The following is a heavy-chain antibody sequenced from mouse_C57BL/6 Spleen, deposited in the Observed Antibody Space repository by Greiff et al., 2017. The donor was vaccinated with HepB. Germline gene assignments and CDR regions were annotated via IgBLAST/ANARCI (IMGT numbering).Heavy chain of an antibody. CDR3: ARDGSNVFDY. V-gene: IGHV1-52*01. CDR2: IDPSDSET. D-gene: IGHD2-3*01. J-gene: IGHJ2*01. Sequence: VQLQQSGAELVRPGSSVKLSCKASGYTFTSYWMHWVKQRPIQGLEWIGNIDPSDSETHYNQKFKDKATLTVDKSSSTAYMQLSSLTSEDSAVYYCARDGSNVFDYWGQGTTLTVSS. CDR1: GYTFTSYW.